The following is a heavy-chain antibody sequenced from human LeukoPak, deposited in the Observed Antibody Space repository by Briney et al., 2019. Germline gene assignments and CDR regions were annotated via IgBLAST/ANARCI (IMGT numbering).Heavy chain of an antibody. J-gene: IGHJ6*03. V-gene: IGHV3-23*01. CDR3: AKPYSSGWSPYYHYYMDV. CDR1: GFTFSSYA. D-gene: IGHD6-19*01. CDR2: IIGSGGST. Sequence: GGSLRLSCAASGFTFSSYAMSWVRQAPGKGLEWVSAIIGSGGSTYYADSVKGRFTISRDNSKNTLYLQMSTLRAEDTAVYFCAKPYSSGWSPYYHYYMDVWGTGTTVTVSS.